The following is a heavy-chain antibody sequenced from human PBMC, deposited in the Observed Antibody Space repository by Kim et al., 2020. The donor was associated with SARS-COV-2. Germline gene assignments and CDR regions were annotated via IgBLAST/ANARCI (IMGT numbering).Heavy chain of an antibody. CDR2: INHSGST. J-gene: IGHJ4*02. V-gene: IGHV4-34*01. CDR3: ASARGFTMVRRGFDY. D-gene: IGHD3-10*01. Sequence: SETLSLTCAVYGGSFSGYYWSWIRQPPGKGLEWIGEINHSGSTNYNPSLKSRVTISVDTSKNQFSLKLSSVTAADTAVYYCASARGFTMVRRGFDYWGQGTLVTVSS. CDR1: GGSFSGYY.